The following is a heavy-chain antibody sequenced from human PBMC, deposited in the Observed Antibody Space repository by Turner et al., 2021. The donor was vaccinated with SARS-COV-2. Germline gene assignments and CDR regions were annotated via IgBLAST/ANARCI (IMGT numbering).Heavy chain of an antibody. J-gene: IGHJ6*02. V-gene: IGHV4-39*01. Sequence: QLQLQESGPGLVKPSETLSLTCTVSGGSISSSSYYWGWIRQPPGKGLEWIGNIYYSGSTYYNPYRKSRVTISVDTSKNQFSLKLSSVTAADTAVYYCARLMDTAMDYYGMDVWGQGTTVTVSS. D-gene: IGHD5-18*01. CDR1: GGSISSSSYY. CDR2: IYYSGST. CDR3: ARLMDTAMDYYGMDV.